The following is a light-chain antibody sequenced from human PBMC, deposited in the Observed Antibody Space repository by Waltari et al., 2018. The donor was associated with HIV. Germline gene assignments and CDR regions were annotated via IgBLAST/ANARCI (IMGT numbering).Light chain of an antibody. V-gene: IGLV1-51*01. J-gene: IGLJ3*02. Sequence: QSVLTQPPSVSAAPGQTVTISCSGSSSNLGNNYVSWYQQLPRTAPKLLIYDNNKRPSGMPDRFSGSKSGTSATLGITGLQTGDEADYYCGAWDNSLSAWVLGGGTQLTVL. CDR3: GAWDNSLSAWV. CDR1: SSNLGNNY. CDR2: DNN.